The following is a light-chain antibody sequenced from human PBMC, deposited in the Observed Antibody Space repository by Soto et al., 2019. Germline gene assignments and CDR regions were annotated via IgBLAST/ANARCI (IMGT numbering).Light chain of an antibody. J-gene: IGKJ1*01. CDR2: AAS. V-gene: IGKV1-6*01. CDR3: LQYFNYPWT. CDR1: QDIRND. Sequence: AIQMTKSPSSLSASVGARVTITCRATQDIRNDLGWYQQKPGKTPKLLVFAASSLQSGVPSRFSGSGSGTDFTLTISSLQPEDFASYYCLQYFNYPWTFGQGTKVEIE.